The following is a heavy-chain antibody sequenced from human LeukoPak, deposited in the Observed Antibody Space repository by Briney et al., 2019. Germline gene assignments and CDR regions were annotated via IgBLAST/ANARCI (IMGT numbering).Heavy chain of an antibody. CDR2: IYYSGST. CDR3: ARARNRILRYFDWLPPEDYYYYMDV. J-gene: IGHJ6*03. Sequence: SETLSLTCTVSSGSISSYYWSWIRQPPGKGLEWIGYIYYSGSTNYNPSLKSRVTISVDTSKNQFSLKLSSVTAADTAVYYCARARNRILRYFDWLPPEDYYYYMDVWGKGTTVTISS. D-gene: IGHD3-9*01. CDR1: SGSISSYY. V-gene: IGHV4-59*01.